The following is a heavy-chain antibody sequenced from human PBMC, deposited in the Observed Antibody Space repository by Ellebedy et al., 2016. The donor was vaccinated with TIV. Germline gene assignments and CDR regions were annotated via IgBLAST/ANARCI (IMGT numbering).Heavy chain of an antibody. J-gene: IGHJ5*02. D-gene: IGHD5-12*01. V-gene: IGHV1-8*03. Sequence: AASVKVSCKASGYTFTTYDINWVRQAPGQGLEWMGWMNPNSGATGYAQKFQGRVTITRDTSISPAYMELSSLTSEDTAVYYCARNPSHTGYFDPWGQGTLVTVSS. CDR3: ARNPSHTGYFDP. CDR2: MNPNSGAT. CDR1: GYTFTTYD.